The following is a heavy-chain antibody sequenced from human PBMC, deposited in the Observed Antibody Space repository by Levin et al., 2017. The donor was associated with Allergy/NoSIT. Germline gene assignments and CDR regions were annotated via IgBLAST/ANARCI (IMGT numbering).Heavy chain of an antibody. CDR3: AREGLITFGGVIGRDAFDI. J-gene: IGHJ3*02. CDR2: IYYSGST. Sequence: GSLRLSCTVSGGSISSTSYNWGWIRQPPGTGLEWIGSIYYSGSTYYNPSLKSRVTISVDASKNQFSLKLSSVTAADTAVYYCAREGLITFGGVIGRDAFDIWGQGTMVNVYS. D-gene: IGHD3-16*02. CDR1: GGSISSTSYN. V-gene: IGHV4-39*02.